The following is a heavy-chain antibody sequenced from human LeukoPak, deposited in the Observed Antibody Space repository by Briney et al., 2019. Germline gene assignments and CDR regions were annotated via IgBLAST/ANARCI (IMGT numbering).Heavy chain of an antibody. V-gene: IGHV3-21*01. CDR3: AREGDYGDFDY. CDR2: MSSSSTYI. D-gene: IGHD4-17*01. Sequence: GGSLRLSCAASGFXFSTYSIHWVRQAPGKGLEWVSSMSSSSTYIYYADSVRGRFTISRDNAKNSLYLQMNSLRAEDTALYYCAREGDYGDFDYWGQGTLVTVSS. CDR1: GFXFSTYS. J-gene: IGHJ4*02.